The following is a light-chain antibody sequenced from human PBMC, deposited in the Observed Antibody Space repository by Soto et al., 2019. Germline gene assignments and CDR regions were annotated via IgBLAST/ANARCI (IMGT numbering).Light chain of an antibody. Sequence: QSALTQPPSVSGSPGQSVTISCTGNSNDVGSYNRVSWYQQTPGTAPKLMLYEVSHRPSGVPDRFSGSKSDNTASLIISGLQAEDEADYYCSSYTGTNTVIFGGGTKLTVL. J-gene: IGLJ2*01. V-gene: IGLV2-18*02. CDR2: EVS. CDR1: SNDVGSYNR. CDR3: SSYTGTNTVI.